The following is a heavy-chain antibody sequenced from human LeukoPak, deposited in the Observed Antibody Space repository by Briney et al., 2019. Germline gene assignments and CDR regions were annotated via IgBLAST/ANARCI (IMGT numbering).Heavy chain of an antibody. V-gene: IGHV3-30*18. CDR2: ISYDGSNK. D-gene: IGHD3-16*01. J-gene: IGHJ4*02. Sequence: PGGSLRLSCAASGFTFSSYGMHWVRQAPGKGLEWVAVISYDGSNKYYADSVKGRFTISRDNSKNTLYLQMNSLRAEDTAVYYCAKDSPDGFGRIMTSPPSCWGQGTLVTVSS. CDR1: GFTFSSYG. CDR3: AKDSPDGFGRIMTSPPSC.